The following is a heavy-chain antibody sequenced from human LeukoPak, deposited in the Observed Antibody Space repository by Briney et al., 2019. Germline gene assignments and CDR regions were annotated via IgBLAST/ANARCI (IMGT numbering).Heavy chain of an antibody. J-gene: IGHJ3*02. CDR2: ISWNSGSI. Sequence: GGSLRLSCAASGFTFDDYAMHWVRQAPRKGLEWVSGISWNSGSIGYADSVKGRFTISRDNAKNSLYLQMNSLRAEDTALYYCAKVFGQQLVTDAFDIWGQGTMVTVSS. CDR1: GFTFDDYA. CDR3: AKVFGQQLVTDAFDI. D-gene: IGHD6-13*01. V-gene: IGHV3-9*01.